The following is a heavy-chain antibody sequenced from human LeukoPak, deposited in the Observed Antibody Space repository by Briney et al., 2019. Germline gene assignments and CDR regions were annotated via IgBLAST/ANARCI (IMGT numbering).Heavy chain of an antibody. CDR1: GFTFSSYA. Sequence: PGGSLRLSCAASGFTFSSYAMHWVRQAPGKGLEWVAVISYDGSNKYYADSVKGRFTISRDNSKNTLYLQMNSLRAEDTAVYYRARGGYVVVVAATDYWGQGTLVTVSS. V-gene: IGHV3-30*04. CDR2: ISYDGSNK. CDR3: ARGGYVVVVAATDY. D-gene: IGHD2-15*01. J-gene: IGHJ4*02.